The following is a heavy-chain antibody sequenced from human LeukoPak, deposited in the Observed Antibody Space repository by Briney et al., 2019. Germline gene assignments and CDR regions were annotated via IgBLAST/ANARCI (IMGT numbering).Heavy chain of an antibody. Sequence: PGGFLRLSCAASGFTFSSYAMSWVRQAPGKGLEWVSAISGSGGSTYYADSVKGRFTISRDNSKNTLYLQMNSLRAEDTAVYYCAKDHGWAQTEFGYWGQGTLVTVSS. V-gene: IGHV3-23*01. CDR1: GFTFSSYA. D-gene: IGHD1-26*01. CDR3: AKDHGWAQTEFGY. J-gene: IGHJ4*02. CDR2: ISGSGGST.